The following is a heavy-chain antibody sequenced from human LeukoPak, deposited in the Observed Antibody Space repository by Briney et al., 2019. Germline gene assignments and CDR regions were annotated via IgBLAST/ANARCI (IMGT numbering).Heavy chain of an antibody. J-gene: IGHJ4*02. V-gene: IGHV3-23*01. CDR3: AKQDSSGYYYALFDY. CDR2: ISGSGGST. D-gene: IGHD3-22*01. CDR1: GFTFSSYA. Sequence: GASLRLSCAASGFTFSSYAMSWVRQAPGKGLEWVSAISGSGGSTYYAHSVKGRFTISRDNSKNTLYLQMNSLRAEDTAVYYCAKQDSSGYYYALFDYWGQGTLVTVSS.